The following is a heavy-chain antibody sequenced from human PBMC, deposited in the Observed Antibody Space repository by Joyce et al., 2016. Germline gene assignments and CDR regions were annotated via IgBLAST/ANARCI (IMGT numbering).Heavy chain of an antibody. D-gene: IGHD3-10*01. CDR2: ISDDGGST. J-gene: IGHJ4*02. Sequence: EVQLLESGGSLVQPGGALRVSCAASGFTFRNYAMSWVRQAPGKGREWVSEISDDGGSTHYADSGKGRFTISRDNSKNTVYLQINSLRAEDTAIYYCARFGPHQWSEGFYWGQGTLVTVSS. CDR3: ARFGPHQWSEGFY. V-gene: IGHV3-23*01. CDR1: GFTFRNYA.